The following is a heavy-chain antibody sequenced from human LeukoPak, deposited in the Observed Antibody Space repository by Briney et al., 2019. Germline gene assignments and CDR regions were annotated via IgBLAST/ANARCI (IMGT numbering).Heavy chain of an antibody. CDR1: GFTFSSYS. D-gene: IGHD5-12*01. CDR3: AKDRGREVDPLDP. J-gene: IGHJ5*02. CDR2: ISGSGGST. Sequence: PGGSLRLPCVASGFTFSSYSMNWVRQAPGKGLEWVSAISGSGGSTYYADSVKGRFTISRDNSKNTLYLQMNSLRAEDTAVYYCAKDRGREVDPLDPWGQGTLVTVSS. V-gene: IGHV3-23*01.